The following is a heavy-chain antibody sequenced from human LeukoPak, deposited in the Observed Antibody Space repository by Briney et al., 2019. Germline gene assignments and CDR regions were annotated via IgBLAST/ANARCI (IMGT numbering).Heavy chain of an antibody. Sequence: SDTLSLTCTGSGDSISSGFFWGWIRQSPDKGLEWIGSVYRTGNTYYEASLKSRVTISVDTSRNQFSLELRSVTAADTAIYYCARDKDLPPPPGIGAGPRLTWFDPWGQGTRVTVTS. J-gene: IGHJ5*02. CDR3: ARDKDLPPPPGIGAGPRLTWFDP. CDR2: VYRTGNT. D-gene: IGHD6-13*01. CDR1: GDSISSGFF. V-gene: IGHV4-38-2*02.